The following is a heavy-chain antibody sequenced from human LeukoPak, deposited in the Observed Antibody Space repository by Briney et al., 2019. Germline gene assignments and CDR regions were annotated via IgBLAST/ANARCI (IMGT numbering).Heavy chain of an antibody. CDR1: GGSISSGGYY. CDR2: IYYSGST. J-gene: IGHJ5*02. Sequence: SETLSLTCTVSGGSISSGGYYWSWICQHPGKGLEWIGYIYYSGSTYYNPSLKSRVTISVDTSKNQFSLKLSSVTAADTAVYYCARGERSSSANWFDPWGQGTLVTVSS. CDR3: ARGERSSSANWFDP. V-gene: IGHV4-31*03. D-gene: IGHD6-6*01.